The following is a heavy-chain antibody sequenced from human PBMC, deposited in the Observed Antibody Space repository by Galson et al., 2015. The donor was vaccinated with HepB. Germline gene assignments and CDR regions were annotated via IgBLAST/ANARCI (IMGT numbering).Heavy chain of an antibody. D-gene: IGHD6-19*01. V-gene: IGHV1-69*06. CDR3: ARLGRIAVAGWGDY. J-gene: IGHJ4*02. CDR1: GGTFSSYA. Sequence: SVKVSCKASGGTFSSYAISWVRQAPGQGLEWMGGIIPIFGTANYAQKFQGRVTITADKSTSTAYMELSSLRSEDTAVYYCARLGRIAVAGWGDYWGQGTLVTVSS. CDR2: IIPIFGTA.